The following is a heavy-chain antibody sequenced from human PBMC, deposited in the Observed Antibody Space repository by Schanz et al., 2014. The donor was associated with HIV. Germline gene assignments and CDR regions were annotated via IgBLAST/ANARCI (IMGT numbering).Heavy chain of an antibody. D-gene: IGHD3-22*01. J-gene: IGHJ6*02. CDR1: GFTFSDYP. CDR3: AKDRNQYDSRYIGKGNYYYYYGMDV. Sequence: EVQLVESGGGLVKPGRSLRLSCTTSGFTFSDYPVSWLRQAPGKGLEWVSSISESGGRTYYADSVNGRFTISRDNSKNTVYLQAKSLRPEDTAVYYCAKDRNQYDSRYIGKGNYYYYYGMDVWGQGTTVTVSS. V-gene: IGHV3-23*04. CDR2: ISESGGRT.